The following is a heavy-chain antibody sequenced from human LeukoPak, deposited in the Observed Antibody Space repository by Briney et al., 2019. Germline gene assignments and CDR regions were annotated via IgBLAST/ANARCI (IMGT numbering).Heavy chain of an antibody. CDR2: VWYDGRTK. V-gene: IGHV3-33*01. J-gene: IGHJ4*02. Sequence: GGSLRLSCEVSGFIFSNYGMHWVRQAPGKGLEWVALVWYDGRTKFHADSVKGRFTISRDNSANTLYLQMSSLRVEDTAVYYCAREWGRIAVAGGPGYWGQGALVTVSS. CDR3: AREWGRIAVAGGPGY. CDR1: GFIFSNYG. D-gene: IGHD6-19*01.